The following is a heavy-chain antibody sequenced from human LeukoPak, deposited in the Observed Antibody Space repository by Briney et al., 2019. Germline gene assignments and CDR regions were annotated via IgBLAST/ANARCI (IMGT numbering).Heavy chain of an antibody. J-gene: IGHJ6*04. CDR2: ISSSSSYI. V-gene: IGHV3-21*01. CDR1: GFTFSSYS. D-gene: IGHD1-1*01. Sequence: GGSLRLSCAASGFTFSSYSMNWVRQAPGKGLEWVSSISSSSSYIYYADSVKGRFTISRDNAKNSLYLQMNSLRAEDTAVYYCARDNHSWKGTDYYYYGMDVWGKGTTVTVSS. CDR3: ARDNHSWKGTDYYYYGMDV.